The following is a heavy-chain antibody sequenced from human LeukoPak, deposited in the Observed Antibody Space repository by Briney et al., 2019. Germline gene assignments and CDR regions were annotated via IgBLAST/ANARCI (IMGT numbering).Heavy chain of an antibody. D-gene: IGHD1-26*01. CDR1: GFTFSTYA. J-gene: IGHJ4*02. CDR3: ARDRPGGSYLDFDY. V-gene: IGHV3-30-3*01. Sequence: PGTSLTLSCAASGFTFSTYAMHWVRQAPGKGLEWVAVISYDGSNKYYAESVKGRFTVSRDKSKNTLYLHMNSLRAEDTAVYYCARDRPGGSYLDFDYWGQGTLVTVSS. CDR2: ISYDGSNK.